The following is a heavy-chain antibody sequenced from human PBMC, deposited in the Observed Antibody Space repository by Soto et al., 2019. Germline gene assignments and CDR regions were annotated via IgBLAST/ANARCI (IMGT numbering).Heavy chain of an antibody. CDR2: ISVYYGNT. CDR1: NYTFTSYG. CDR3: ASRLTADFDY. Sequence: QVQLVQSGAEVRKPGASVKVSCKASNYTFTSYGISWVRQAPGQGLEWMGWISVYYGNTNYAQKLQGRVTISRDTSASTAYMELSSLSSEDTAVYYCASRLTADFDYWGQGTLVTVSS. J-gene: IGHJ4*02. D-gene: IGHD3-16*01. V-gene: IGHV1-18*04.